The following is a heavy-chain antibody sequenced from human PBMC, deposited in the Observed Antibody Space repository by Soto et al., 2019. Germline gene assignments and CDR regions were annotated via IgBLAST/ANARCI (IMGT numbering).Heavy chain of an antibody. V-gene: IGHV4-4*02. J-gene: IGHJ4*02. CDR2: AHHSGRT. CDR1: GGSMSSSNW. CDR3: ARSEATVLDN. Sequence: QVQLQESGPGLVKPSGTLSLTCTVSGGSMSSSNWWNWVRQPPGKGLEWIGEAHHSGRTNYNPSLKSRVTISVDKSKNHFSLKSSSVTAADTAVYYCARSEATVLDNWGQGTLVTVSS. D-gene: IGHD4-17*01.